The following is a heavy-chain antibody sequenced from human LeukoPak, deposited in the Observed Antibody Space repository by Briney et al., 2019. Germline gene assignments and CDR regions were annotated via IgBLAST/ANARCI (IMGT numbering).Heavy chain of an antibody. V-gene: IGHV3-30*04. J-gene: IGHJ4*02. CDR3: ADDYGANFDS. CDR1: GFTFSSYA. Sequence: PGGSLRLSCAASGFTFSSYAMHWVRQAPGKGLEWVAVISYDGSNKYYADSVKGRFTISRDNSKSTLYLQMNSLRVEDTAMYYCADDYGANFDSWGQGTLVTVSS. D-gene: IGHD4-17*01. CDR2: ISYDGSNK.